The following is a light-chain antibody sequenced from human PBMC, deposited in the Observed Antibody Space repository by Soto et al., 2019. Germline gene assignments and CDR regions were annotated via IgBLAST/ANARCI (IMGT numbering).Light chain of an antibody. CDR1: QSVSSY. CDR2: DAS. CDR3: QQRSNWPT. J-gene: IGKJ4*01. Sequence: EIVFTQSPATLSLSPGERSTLSCRASQSVSSYLAWYQQKPGQAPRLLIYDASNRATGIPARFSGSGSGTDFTLTISSLEPEDFAVYYCQQRSNWPTFGGGTKVDIK. V-gene: IGKV3-11*01.